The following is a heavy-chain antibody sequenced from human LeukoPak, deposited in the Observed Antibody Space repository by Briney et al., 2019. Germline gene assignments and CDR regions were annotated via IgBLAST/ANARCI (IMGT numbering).Heavy chain of an antibody. D-gene: IGHD4-23*01. CDR3: ARGLSVRYYHYYGMDV. CDR2: INHSGST. V-gene: IGHV4-34*01. Sequence: SETLSLTCAVYGGSFSGYYWSWIRQPPGKGLEWIGEINHSGSTNYNPSLKSRVTISVDTSKNQFSLKLSSVTAADTAVYYCARGLSVRYYHYYGMDVWGQGTTVTVSS. J-gene: IGHJ6*02. CDR1: GGSFSGYY.